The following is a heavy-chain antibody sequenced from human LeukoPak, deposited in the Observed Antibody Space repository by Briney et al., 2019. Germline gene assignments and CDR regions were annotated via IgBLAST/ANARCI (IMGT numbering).Heavy chain of an antibody. CDR2: INPSGGST. D-gene: IGHD3-10*01. J-gene: IGHJ4*02. CDR1: GYTFTSYY. V-gene: IGHV1-46*01. Sequence: ASVKVSCKASGYTFTSYYMHWVRQAPGQGLEGMGIINPSGGSTNYAQKFQGRVTMTRDMSTSTVNMELSSLRSEDTAVYYCARGSLFISNDYWGQGTLVTVSS. CDR3: ARGSLFISNDY.